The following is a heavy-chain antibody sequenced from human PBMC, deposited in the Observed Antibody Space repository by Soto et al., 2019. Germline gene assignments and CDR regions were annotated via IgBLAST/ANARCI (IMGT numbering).Heavy chain of an antibody. V-gene: IGHV3-11*01. CDR1: GFTFSDYY. CDR2: ISSSGSTI. J-gene: IGHJ6*02. D-gene: IGHD2-2*01. CDR3: GGSKYRSDYYYGMDV. Sequence: QVQLVESGGGLVKPGGSLRLSCAASGFTFSDYYMSWIRQAPGKGLEWVSYISSSGSTIYYADSVKGRFTISRDNAKNSLYLQMNSLRTEDTAVYYCGGSKYRSDYYYGMDVWGQGTTVTVSS.